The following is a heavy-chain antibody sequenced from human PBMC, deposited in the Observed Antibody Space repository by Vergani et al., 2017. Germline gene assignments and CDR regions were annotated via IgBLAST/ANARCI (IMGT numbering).Heavy chain of an antibody. CDR2: ISDDGRRK. Sequence: QVQLVQSGGGVVQPGRSLRLSCAASGFTFSTYAMHWVRQAPGKGLEWVAVISDDGRRKYYADSVKGRFTISRDHSMNTLYLQMNSLRPEDTAVYYFAKYGRPPYDSSGPPLLDWGQGTLVTVSS. V-gene: IGHV3-30*18. CDR1: GFTFSTYA. CDR3: AKYGRPPYDSSGPPLLD. J-gene: IGHJ4*02. D-gene: IGHD3-22*01.